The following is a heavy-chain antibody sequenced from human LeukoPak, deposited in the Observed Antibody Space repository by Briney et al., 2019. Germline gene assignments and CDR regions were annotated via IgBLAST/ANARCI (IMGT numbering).Heavy chain of an antibody. D-gene: IGHD3-22*01. CDR1: GVTVSDNY. CDR2: IYYSGST. CDR3: ARGDYYDSSGYHYPIDY. V-gene: IGHV4-31*02. Sequence: LRLSCAASGVTVSDNYMSWIRQHPGKGLEWIGYIYYSGSTYYNPSLKSRLTISADTSKNQFSLKLSSVTAADTAVYFCARGDYYDSSGYHYPIDYWGQGNLVTVSS. J-gene: IGHJ4*02.